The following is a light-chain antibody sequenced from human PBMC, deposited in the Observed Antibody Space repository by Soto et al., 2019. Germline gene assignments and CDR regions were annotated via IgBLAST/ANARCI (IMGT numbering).Light chain of an antibody. J-gene: IGKJ1*01. CDR1: QSVSSNY. V-gene: IGKV3-20*01. Sequence: EIVLTQSPGTLSLSPGERATLSCRASQSVSSNYLAWYQQKPGQAPRPLIYGASSRATGIPDRFSGIGAGTDFTLTISRLESEDFAVYYCQQYGSSPWTFGQGTKVDIK. CDR3: QQYGSSPWT. CDR2: GAS.